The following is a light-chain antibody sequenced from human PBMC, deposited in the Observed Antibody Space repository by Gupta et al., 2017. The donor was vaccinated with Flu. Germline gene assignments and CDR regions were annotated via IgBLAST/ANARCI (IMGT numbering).Light chain of an antibody. CDR1: SSDVGSYNL. CDR2: EGS. CDR3: CSYAGSWV. J-gene: IGLJ3*02. Sequence: QSAPTQPVSMSGCPGHKITISCTGTSSDVGSYNLLSWYQQHPGKAPSLMISEGSKRPSGVSNLFSGSKSGNTASLTISGLQADDEADYYCCSYAGSWVFGGGTKLTVL. V-gene: IGLV2-23*01.